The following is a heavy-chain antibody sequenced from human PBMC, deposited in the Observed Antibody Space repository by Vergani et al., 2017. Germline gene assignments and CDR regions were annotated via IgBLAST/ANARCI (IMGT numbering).Heavy chain of an antibody. CDR3: ATKSCGTPGCQIGYFRE. Sequence: QVHLVESGGGVVQPGRSLRLYCVGSGFTSSYYGMHWVRQAPGKGLEWVEMISYDGTQKYYADSVKGRFTISRDKSKSTLYLQMNSLGTEDTAVYYCATKSCGTPGCQIGYFREWGQGTLVTVSS. CDR2: ISYDGTQK. CDR1: GFTSSYYG. V-gene: IGHV3-30*03. J-gene: IGHJ1*01. D-gene: IGHD1-1*01.